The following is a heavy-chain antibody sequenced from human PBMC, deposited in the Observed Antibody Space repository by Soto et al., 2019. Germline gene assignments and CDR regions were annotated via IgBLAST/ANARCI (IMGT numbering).Heavy chain of an antibody. CDR1: GLTFRSYW. Sequence: HPGGSLRLSCAASGLTFRSYWMHWVRQAPGKGLEWVSHISSSSSATYYADSVKGRFTISRDNAKNSLYLQMNSLRAEDTAVYYCARDLYYYDSSGYYPEDAFDIWGQGTMVTVSS. CDR2: ISSSSSAT. V-gene: IGHV3-48*01. D-gene: IGHD3-22*01. J-gene: IGHJ3*02. CDR3: ARDLYYYDSSGYYPEDAFDI.